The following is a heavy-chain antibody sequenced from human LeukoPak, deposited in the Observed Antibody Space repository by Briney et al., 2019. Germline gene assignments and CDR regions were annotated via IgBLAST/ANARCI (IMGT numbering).Heavy chain of an antibody. Sequence: SETLSLTCAVYGGSFSGYYWSWIRQPPGKGLEWIGEINHSGSTNYNPSLKSRVTISVDTSKNQFSLKLSSVTAADTAVYYCARRKAYYYGSGNERFDPWGQGTLVTLSA. CDR1: GGSFSGYY. CDR2: INHSGST. J-gene: IGHJ5*02. V-gene: IGHV4-34*01. CDR3: ARRKAYYYGSGNERFDP. D-gene: IGHD3-10*01.